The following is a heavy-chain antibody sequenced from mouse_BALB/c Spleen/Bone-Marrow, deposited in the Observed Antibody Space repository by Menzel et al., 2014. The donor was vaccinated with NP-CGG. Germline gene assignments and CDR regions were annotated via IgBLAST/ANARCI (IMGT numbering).Heavy chain of an antibody. Sequence: EVMLVESGGGLVQPGGSLKLSCEDSGFTFSNYGMSWVRQTPDRRLEYVANINRNGGDTYYPDSVKGRFTISRDNAKNTLNLQMSSLKSEDTAMYYCSRGVDCHSWFAYWGQGTLVTVSA. CDR1: GFTFSNYG. J-gene: IGHJ3*01. D-gene: IGHD2-4*01. CDR3: SRGVDCHSWFAY. CDR2: INRNGGDT. V-gene: IGHV5-6-3*01.